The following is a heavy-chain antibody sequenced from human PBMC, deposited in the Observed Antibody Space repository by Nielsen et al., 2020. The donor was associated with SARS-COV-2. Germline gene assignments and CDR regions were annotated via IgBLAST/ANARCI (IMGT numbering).Heavy chain of an antibody. CDR2: INGGETHV. J-gene: IGHJ6*03. V-gene: IGHV3-48*02. D-gene: IGHD2-2*01. CDR1: GFTFSASG. Sequence: GESLKISCAASGFTFSASGMNWVRQAPGRGLEWISYINGGETHVYYAASVKGRFTIFRDNAKNALYLQMNSLRDDDTAVYYCARQTVSSYQLLRKYYYYIDVWGKGTTVTVSS. CDR3: ARQTVSSYQLLRKYYYYIDV.